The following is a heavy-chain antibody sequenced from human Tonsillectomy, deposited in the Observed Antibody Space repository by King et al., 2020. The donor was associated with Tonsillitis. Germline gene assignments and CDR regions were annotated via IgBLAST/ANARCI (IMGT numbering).Heavy chain of an antibody. CDR2: ISWNSGSI. CDR1: GFTFDDYA. D-gene: IGHD4-17*01. V-gene: IGHV3-9*01. J-gene: IGHJ5*02. CDR3: ARSGTTVTSFDWFDP. Sequence: VQLVESGGGLVQPGRSLRLSCAASGFTFDDYAMHWVRQAPGKGLEWVSGISWNSGSIGYADSVKGRFTISRDNAQNSLYLQMNSLRAEDTALYYCARSGTTVTSFDWFDPWGQGTLVTVSS.